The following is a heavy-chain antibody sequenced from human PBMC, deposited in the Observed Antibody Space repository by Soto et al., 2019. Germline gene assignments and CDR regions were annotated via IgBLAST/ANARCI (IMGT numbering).Heavy chain of an antibody. CDR2: ISNSGDT. Sequence: QAPGKGLEWVSTISNSGDTYYAXSXEXXXTIXRDXSXDTXXLXXXXLGAEDAAVYYCAKPKYRGVVINVWGQGTTVTVSS. D-gene: IGHD3-10*01. V-gene: IGHV3-23*01. CDR3: AKPKYRGVVINV. J-gene: IGHJ6*02.